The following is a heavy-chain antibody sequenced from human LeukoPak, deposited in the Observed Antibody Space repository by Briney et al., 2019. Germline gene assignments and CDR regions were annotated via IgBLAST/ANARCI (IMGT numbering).Heavy chain of an antibody. CDR3: AKPLDSSGFDYFDS. V-gene: IGHV3-23*01. Sequence: GGSLRLSCAASGFTFSSYALSWVRQAPGKGLEWVSAISGSGGNTYYADSVRGRFTISRDNSKNTLYLQMNSLRAEDTAVYYCAKPLDSSGFDYFDSWGQGTLVTVSS. CDR1: GFTFSSYA. J-gene: IGHJ4*02. D-gene: IGHD3-22*01. CDR2: ISGSGGNT.